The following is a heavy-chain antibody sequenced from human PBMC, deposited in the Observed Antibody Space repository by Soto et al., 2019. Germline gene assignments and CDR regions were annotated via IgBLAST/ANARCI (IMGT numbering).Heavy chain of an antibody. CDR3: EKDPIIGVPSAVLDF. Sequence: VVSLRISSAASEFTFSSYAMSWVRQAPGEGLEWVSAISGVGGSTYFADSVKGRFTIYRDNSKNTLYLQMNSLRAEDTAVYYFEKDPIIGVPSAVLDFRGQGSLVTVTS. J-gene: IGHJ4*02. CDR2: ISGVGGST. D-gene: IGHD3-9*01. CDR1: EFTFSSYA. V-gene: IGHV3-23*01.